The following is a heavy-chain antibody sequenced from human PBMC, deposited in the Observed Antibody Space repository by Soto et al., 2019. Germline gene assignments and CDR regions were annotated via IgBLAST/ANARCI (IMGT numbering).Heavy chain of an antibody. J-gene: IGHJ4*02. CDR2: IYYSGST. Sequence: TSETLSLTCTVSGGSVSSGFYYWSWIRQPPGKGLEWIGYIYYSGSTNYNPSLKSRVTISVDTSKNQFSLKLSSVTAADTAVYYCAREGKTVTFDYWGQGTLVTVAS. CDR1: GGSVSSGFYY. D-gene: IGHD4-17*01. CDR3: AREGKTVTFDY. V-gene: IGHV4-61*01.